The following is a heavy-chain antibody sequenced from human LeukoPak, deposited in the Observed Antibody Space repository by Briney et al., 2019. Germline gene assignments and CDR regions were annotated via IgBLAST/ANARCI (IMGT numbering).Heavy chain of an antibody. V-gene: IGHV3-74*01. CDR2: INADGSTT. D-gene: IGHD1-14*01. CDR3: VVVVEPPDSDGFDV. J-gene: IGHJ3*01. Sequence: GGSLRLSCAASGFTFGNSWVHWVRQAPGQGLVWVPLINADGSTTTYADSVKGRFTISRDNARNTLSLQMNSLTIEDTAVYYCVVVVEPPDSDGFDVWGQGTVITVSS. CDR1: GFTFGNSW.